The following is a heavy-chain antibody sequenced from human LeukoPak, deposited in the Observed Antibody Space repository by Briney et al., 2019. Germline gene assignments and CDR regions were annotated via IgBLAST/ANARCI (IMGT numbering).Heavy chain of an antibody. CDR3: ARFTTAVAPFGDY. CDR1: GGSFSGYY. J-gene: IGHJ4*02. V-gene: IGHV4-34*01. D-gene: IGHD1-14*01. Sequence: SETLSLTCAVYGGSFSGYYWSWIRQPPGKGLEWIGEINHSGSTNYNPSLKSRVTISVDTSKNQFSLNLSSVTAADTAVYYCARFTTAVAPFGDYWGQGTLVTVSS. CDR2: INHSGST.